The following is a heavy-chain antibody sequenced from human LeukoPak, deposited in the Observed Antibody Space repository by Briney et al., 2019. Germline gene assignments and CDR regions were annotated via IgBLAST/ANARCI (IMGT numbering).Heavy chain of an antibody. CDR2: MNPSSGRT. Sequence: ASVKVSYKPYGYTFTAYDINWLRQAAGQGLEWMGWMNPSSGRTPYSQQFQGRVTMTGDTSTRTAYMELSGLKSEDTAVYYCARGLGVAFHYSYFYLDFWGKGTTVTVS. J-gene: IGHJ6*03. D-gene: IGHD3-3*01. V-gene: IGHV1-8*02. CDR3: ARGLGVAFHYSYFYLDF. CDR1: GYTFTAYD.